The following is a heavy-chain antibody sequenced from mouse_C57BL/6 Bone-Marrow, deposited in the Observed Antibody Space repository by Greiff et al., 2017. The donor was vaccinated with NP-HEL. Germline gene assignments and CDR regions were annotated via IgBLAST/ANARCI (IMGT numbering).Heavy chain of an antibody. CDR3: ARWSYGSSMYYFDY. J-gene: IGHJ2*01. CDR2: IYPRSGNT. Sequence: VQLQQSGAELVRPGASVKLSCKASGYTFTSYGISWVKQRTGQGLEWIGEIYPRSGNTYYNEKFKGKATLTADKSSSTAYMELRSLTSEDSAVYFCARWSYGSSMYYFDYWGQGTTLTVSA. V-gene: IGHV1-81*01. CDR1: GYTFTSYG. D-gene: IGHD1-1*01.